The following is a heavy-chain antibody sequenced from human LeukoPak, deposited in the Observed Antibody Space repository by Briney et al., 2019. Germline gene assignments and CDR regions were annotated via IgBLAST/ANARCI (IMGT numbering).Heavy chain of an antibody. CDR1: GFTFSSYG. Sequence: GGTLRLSCAASGFTFSSYGMSWVRQAPGKGLEWVSAISGSGGSTYYADSVKGRFTISRGNSKNTLYLQMNSLRAEDTAVYYCAKGEPRPGRRGIGFDPWGQGTLVTVSS. J-gene: IGHJ5*02. CDR3: AKGEPRPGRRGIGFDP. D-gene: IGHD6-13*01. CDR2: ISGSGGST. V-gene: IGHV3-23*01.